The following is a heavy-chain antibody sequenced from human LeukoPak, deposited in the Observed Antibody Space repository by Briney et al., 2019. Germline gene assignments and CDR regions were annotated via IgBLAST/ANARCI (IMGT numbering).Heavy chain of an antibody. Sequence: SETLSLTCTVSGGSIGRKYWTWIRQPPGKGLEWIGYIYYSGSTNYNPSLKSRVTISVDTPKNQFSLKLSSVTAADTAVYYCARVAPGKAAAGTDWFDPWGQGTLVTVSS. CDR3: ARVAPGKAAAGTDWFDP. J-gene: IGHJ5*02. CDR1: GGSIGRKY. V-gene: IGHV4-59*01. CDR2: IYYSGST. D-gene: IGHD6-13*01.